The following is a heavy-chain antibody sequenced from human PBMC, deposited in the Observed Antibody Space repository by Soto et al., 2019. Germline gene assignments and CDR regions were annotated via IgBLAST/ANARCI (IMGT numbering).Heavy chain of an antibody. CDR2: ITVTGGET. CDR1: GFTFSSFA. J-gene: IGHJ4*02. D-gene: IGHD6-13*01. V-gene: IGHV3-23*01. Sequence: EVQLLESGGGLVQPGESLRLSCAASGFTFSSFAMSWVRQAPGRGLEWLSVITVTGGETHYADSVKGRFTIARDNSKNTLYLQMNSLGAEYTAVYYCAKRLSDISNWFSFESWGLGTRVTVSS. CDR3: AKRLSDISNWFSFES.